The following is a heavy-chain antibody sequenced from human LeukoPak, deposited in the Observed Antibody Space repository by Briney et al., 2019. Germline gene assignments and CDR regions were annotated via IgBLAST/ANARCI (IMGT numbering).Heavy chain of an antibody. CDR2: IYNSETT. J-gene: IGHJ5*02. Sequence: SETLSLTCTVSDGSMTNYHWTWIRQSPGRAPEYIGYIYNSETTKYNPSLKSRVTLSVDMSKKQFSLRLNSVTAADTAVYYCARGSGGYRFDPWGQGILVTVSS. CDR1: DGSMTNYH. D-gene: IGHD3-22*01. V-gene: IGHV4-59*01. CDR3: ARGSGGYRFDP.